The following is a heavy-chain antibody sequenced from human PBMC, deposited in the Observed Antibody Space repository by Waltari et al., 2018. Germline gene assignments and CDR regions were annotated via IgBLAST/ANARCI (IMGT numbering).Heavy chain of an antibody. V-gene: IGHV3-23*01. CDR1: GFTLRSCA. CDR3: AXNDXYGTGWYGLVAX. Sequence: EVXMXESGXGLAKPGGSXRLACAQTGFTLRSCALTWVRQAPGXGLXGVSSXNVGGXITYDXDYVKGRFTIXRDNSKNTLCLQMNSLRXEDTAVYDXAXNDXYGTGWYGLVAXWGQGTLVTVSS. CDR2: XNVGGXIT. D-gene: IGHD6-13*01. J-gene: IGHJ4*02.